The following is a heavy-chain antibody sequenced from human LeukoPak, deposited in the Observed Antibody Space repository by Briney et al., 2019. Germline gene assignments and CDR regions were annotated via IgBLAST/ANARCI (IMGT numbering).Heavy chain of an antibody. J-gene: IGHJ4*02. V-gene: IGHV4-39*07. D-gene: IGHD3-3*01. Sequence: SETLSLTCTVSGGSISSSSYYWGWIRQPPGKGLEWIGSIYYSGSTYYNPSLKSRVTISVDTSKNQLSLKLSSVTAADTAVYYCARDLFRDFWSGYWDGIDYWGQGTLVTVSS. CDR2: IYYSGST. CDR1: GGSISSSSYY. CDR3: ARDLFRDFWSGYWDGIDY.